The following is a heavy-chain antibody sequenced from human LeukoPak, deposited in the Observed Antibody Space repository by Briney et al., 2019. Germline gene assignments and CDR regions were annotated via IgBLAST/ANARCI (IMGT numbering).Heavy chain of an antibody. CDR3: ARDSTSHFDY. D-gene: IGHD2-2*01. V-gene: IGHV4-39*07. Sequence: NPSETLSLTCTVSGGSISSSSYYWGWIRQPPGKGLEWIGSIYYSGSTYYNPSLKSRVTISVDTSKNQFSLKLSSVTAADTAVYYCARDSTSHFDYWGQGTLVTVSS. CDR1: GGSISSSSYY. CDR2: IYYSGST. J-gene: IGHJ4*02.